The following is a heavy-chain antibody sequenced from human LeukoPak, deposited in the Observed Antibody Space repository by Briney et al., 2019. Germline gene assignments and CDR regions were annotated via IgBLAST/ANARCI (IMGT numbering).Heavy chain of an antibody. CDR3: ARDDGSGWSRLGY. D-gene: IGHD6-19*01. CDR2: IYYSGST. Sequence: PSETLSLTCTVSGDSILTRTYYWGWIRQPPGKGLEWIGYIYYSGSTNYNPSLKSRVTISVDTSKNQFSLKLSSVTAADTAVHYCARDDGSGWSRLGYWGQGTLVTVSS. J-gene: IGHJ4*02. V-gene: IGHV4-61*01. CDR1: GDSILTRTYY.